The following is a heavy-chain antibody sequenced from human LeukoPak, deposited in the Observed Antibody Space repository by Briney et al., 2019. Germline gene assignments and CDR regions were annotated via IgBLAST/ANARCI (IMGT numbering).Heavy chain of an antibody. CDR2: ISTRSSYI. CDR1: GFSFGSYA. V-gene: IGHV3-21*01. Sequence: GGSLRLSCATSGFSFGSYAMSWVRQAPGKGLEWVSSISTRSSYIHYTDPVKGRFTISRDNAKSSLYLQMNSLRAEDTAVYYCARDEPGGNEFDYWGQGTLVTVSA. CDR3: ARDEPGGNEFDY. D-gene: IGHD1-1*01. J-gene: IGHJ4*02.